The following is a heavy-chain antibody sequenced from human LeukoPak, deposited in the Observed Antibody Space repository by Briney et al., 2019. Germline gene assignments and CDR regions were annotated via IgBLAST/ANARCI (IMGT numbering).Heavy chain of an antibody. V-gene: IGHV1-2*02. J-gene: IGHJ4*02. Sequence: GASVKVSCKASGYTFTSYYMHWVRQAPGQGLEWMGWINPNSGGTNYAPTFQGRVTITADESTSTAYMELSSLRSEDTAVYYCARDSGSYLRLGYWGQGTLVTVSS. CDR3: ARDSGSYLRLGY. D-gene: IGHD1-26*01. CDR1: GYTFTSYY. CDR2: INPNSGGT.